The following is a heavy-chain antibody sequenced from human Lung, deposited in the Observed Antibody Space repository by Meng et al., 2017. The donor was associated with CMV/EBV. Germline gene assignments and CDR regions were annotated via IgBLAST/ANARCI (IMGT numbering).Heavy chain of an antibody. CDR2: IYGAGTT. D-gene: IGHD5-18*01. Sequence: SCAASGFTVSSNYMSWVRQAPGKGLEWVSIIYGAGTTKYGDSVKGRFTFSRDNSKNTLYLQMNSLRPGDTAVDYCARVGRVTMYFFDYWGQGTLVTVSS. CDR1: GFTVSSNY. CDR3: ARVGRVTMYFFDY. V-gene: IGHV3-66*02. J-gene: IGHJ4*02.